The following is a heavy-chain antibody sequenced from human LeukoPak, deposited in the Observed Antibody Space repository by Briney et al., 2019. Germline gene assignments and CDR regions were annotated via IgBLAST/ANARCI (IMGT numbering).Heavy chain of an antibody. Sequence: PGGSLRLSCAASGFTFSSYAMSWVRQAPGKGLEWVSAISGSGGSTYYADSVKGRFTISRDNAKNTLYLQMNSLRAEDTAVYYCVRVKGLGYYDSSGPPDYWGQGTLVTVSS. V-gene: IGHV3-23*01. J-gene: IGHJ4*02. CDR2: ISGSGGST. CDR3: VRVKGLGYYDSSGPPDY. D-gene: IGHD3-22*01. CDR1: GFTFSSYA.